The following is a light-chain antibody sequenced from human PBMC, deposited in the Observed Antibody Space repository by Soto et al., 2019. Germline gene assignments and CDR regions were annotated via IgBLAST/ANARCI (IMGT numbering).Light chain of an antibody. V-gene: IGKV1-39*01. J-gene: IGKJ5*01. CDR3: QQSYRAVT. Sequence: DIQITQSPSSLSSSVLERFTITCRASQSISTYLNWYQHKPGKAPKLLIYAASHLQTGVPSRFRGTGSATHFTLTISSLQPEDFATYYCQQSYRAVTFGQGTRLEIK. CDR2: AAS. CDR1: QSISTY.